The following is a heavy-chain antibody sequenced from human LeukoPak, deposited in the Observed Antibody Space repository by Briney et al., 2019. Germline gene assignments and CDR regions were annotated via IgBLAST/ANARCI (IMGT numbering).Heavy chain of an antibody. D-gene: IGHD3-22*01. CDR2: IYHSGST. J-gene: IGHJ4*02. Sequence: SETLSLTCAVSGGSISSGGYSWSWIRQPPGKGPEWIGYIYHSGSTYYNPSLKSRVTISVDRSKNQFSLKLSSVTAADTAVYYCARGPYYYDSSGYYYFDYWGQGTLVTVSS. CDR1: GGSISSGGYS. CDR3: ARGPYYYDSSGYYYFDY. V-gene: IGHV4-30-2*01.